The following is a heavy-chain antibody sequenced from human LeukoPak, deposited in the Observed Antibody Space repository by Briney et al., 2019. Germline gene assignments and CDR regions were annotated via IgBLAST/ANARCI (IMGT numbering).Heavy chain of an antibody. D-gene: IGHD3-22*01. CDR1: GLPVSSNY. CDR2: LCSGSST. J-gene: IGHJ4*02. Sequence: SLTHPRALSGLPVSSNYMSGFGPPPGRGRDGVAVLCSGSSTYSSDYVKGRFTISRDKSKNTLYLQMNSLRAAATAVYDCARGLYYFDTSGYHYCWGQGTVVTVSS. V-gene: IGHV3-53*01. CDR3: ARGLYYFDTSGYHYC.